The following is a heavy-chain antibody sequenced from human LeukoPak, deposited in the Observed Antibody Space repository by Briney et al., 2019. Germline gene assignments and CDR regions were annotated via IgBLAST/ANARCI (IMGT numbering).Heavy chain of an antibody. Sequence: GGSLRLSCAASGFTVSSNYMSWVRQAPGKGLEWVSVIYSGGSTYYADSVKGRFNISRDSSKNTLYLQMNCLSPEDTAVYYCGREAAATPYFDFWGQGTLVTVSS. CDR1: GFTVSSNY. J-gene: IGHJ4*02. CDR2: IYSGGST. V-gene: IGHV3-53*05. D-gene: IGHD2-15*01. CDR3: GREAAATPYFDF.